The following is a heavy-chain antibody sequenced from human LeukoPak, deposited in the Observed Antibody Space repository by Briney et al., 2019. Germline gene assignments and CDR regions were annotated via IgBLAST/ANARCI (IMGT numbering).Heavy chain of an antibody. CDR2: IYYSGST. V-gene: IGHV4-30-4*08. D-gene: IGHD6-19*01. J-gene: IGHJ3*02. CDR3: AREAGSSGWYGNDAFDI. CDR1: GGSISSGDYY. Sequence: PSETLSLTCTVSGGSISSGDYYWGWIRQPPGKGLEWIGYIYYSGSTYYNPSLKSRVTISVDTPKNQFSLKLSSVTAADTAVYYCAREAGSSGWYGNDAFDIWGQGTMVTVSS.